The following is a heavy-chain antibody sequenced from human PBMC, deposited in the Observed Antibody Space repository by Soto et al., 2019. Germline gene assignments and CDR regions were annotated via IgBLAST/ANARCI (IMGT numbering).Heavy chain of an antibody. CDR2: IWYDGSNK. CDR3: AKDRGGGAVVPDY. CDR1: GFSFTTYG. J-gene: IGHJ4*02. V-gene: IGHV3-33*06. D-gene: IGHD2-21*01. Sequence: QVQLVESGGGVVQPGRSLRLSCAASGFSFTTYGMHWVRQAPGEGLEWVAVIWYDGSNKYYADSVKGRFTISRDTSKSPVYLQMNSLRAEDTAVYYCAKDRGGGAVVPDYWGQGTLVTVSS.